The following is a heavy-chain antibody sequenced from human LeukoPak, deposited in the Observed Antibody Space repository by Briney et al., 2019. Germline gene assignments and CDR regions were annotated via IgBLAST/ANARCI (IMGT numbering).Heavy chain of an antibody. D-gene: IGHD2-2*01. CDR3: AKGAIVVVPAANVMLGRYYMDV. Sequence: SETLSLTCVVYGESFSGYYWTWIRQPPGKGLEWIGEIIDTGSTKYNSSLKSRVTISVDTSKNEFSLKLSSVTAADTAVYYCAKGAIVVVPAANVMLGRYYMDVWGKGTTVTISS. CDR2: IIDTGST. J-gene: IGHJ6*03. V-gene: IGHV4-34*01. CDR1: GESFSGYY.